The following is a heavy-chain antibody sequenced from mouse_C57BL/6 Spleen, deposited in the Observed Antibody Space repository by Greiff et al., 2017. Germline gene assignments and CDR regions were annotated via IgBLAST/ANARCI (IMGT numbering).Heavy chain of an antibody. CDR1: GYTFTSYW. CDR2: IYPGSGST. D-gene: IGHD1-1*01. V-gene: IGHV1-55*01. J-gene: IGHJ2*01. CDR3: ARAYYGISYFDY. Sequence: QVQLQQPGAELVKPGASVKMSCKASGYTFTSYWITWVKQRPGQGLEWIGDIYPGSGSTNYNEKFKSKATLTVDTSSSTAYMQLSSLTSEDSAVXYCARAYYGISYFDYWGQGTTPTVSS.